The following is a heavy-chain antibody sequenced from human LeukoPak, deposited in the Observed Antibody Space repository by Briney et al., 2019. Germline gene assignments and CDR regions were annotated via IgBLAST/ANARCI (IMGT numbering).Heavy chain of an antibody. Sequence: ASVTVSCTASGYTFTGYYMHWVRQAPGQGLEWMGWINPNSGGTNYAQKFQGRVTMTRDTSISTAYMELSRLRSDDTAEYYCARGSRALISSGAEYYYYMDVWGKGTTVTVSS. CDR3: ARGSRALISSGAEYYYYMDV. CDR1: GYTFTGYY. CDR2: INPNSGGT. V-gene: IGHV1-2*02. D-gene: IGHD2-2*01. J-gene: IGHJ6*03.